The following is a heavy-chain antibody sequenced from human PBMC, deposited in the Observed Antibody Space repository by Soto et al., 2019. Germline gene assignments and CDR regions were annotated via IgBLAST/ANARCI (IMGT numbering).Heavy chain of an antibody. CDR1: GFTFSSYG. Sequence: QVQLVESGGGVVQPGRSLRLSCAASGFTFSSYGMHWVRQAPGKGPEWVAVISYDGSNKYYGGSVKGRFTVSRDNSKNTLYLQMNRLRVEDTAGLYCAKGNAIFGVALPMDVWGQGTTVTVSS. CDR2: ISYDGSNK. V-gene: IGHV3-30*18. CDR3: AKGNAIFGVALPMDV. D-gene: IGHD3-3*01. J-gene: IGHJ6*02.